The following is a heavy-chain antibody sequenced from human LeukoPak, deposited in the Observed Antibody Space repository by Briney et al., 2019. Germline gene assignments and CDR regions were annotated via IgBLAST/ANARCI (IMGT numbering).Heavy chain of an antibody. D-gene: IGHD3-3*02. CDR2: ISSSGVST. CDR3: ARGGAIFLNWFDP. Sequence: GGSLRLSCAASGLTFSTYATSWVRQAPGKGLEWVSMISSSGVSTYYAGSVEGRSTISRDNSKNTLYLQMNSLRAEDTAVYYCARGGAIFLNWFDPWGQGTLVTVSS. V-gene: IGHV3-23*01. CDR1: GLTFSTYA. J-gene: IGHJ5*02.